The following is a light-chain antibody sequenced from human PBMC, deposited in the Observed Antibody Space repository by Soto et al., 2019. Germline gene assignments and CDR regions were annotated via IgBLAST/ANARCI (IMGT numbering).Light chain of an antibody. CDR2: DAS. CDR3: QQRSNWLFP. V-gene: IGKV3-11*01. J-gene: IGKJ3*01. Sequence: EIVLTQSPATLYLSPGERATLSCRASQSVSSYLAWYQQNPGQPPRRLIYDASKRATGIPARFSGSGSGTDFTLTISSLEPEDFAVYYCQQRSNWLFPCGPGTKGDIK. CDR1: QSVSSY.